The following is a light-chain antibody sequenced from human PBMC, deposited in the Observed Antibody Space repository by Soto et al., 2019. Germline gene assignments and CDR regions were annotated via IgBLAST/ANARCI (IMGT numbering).Light chain of an antibody. Sequence: DIQMTQSPSSLSASVGDRVIITCQASQDISNYLNWYQQKPGKAPKLLIYDASNLETGVPSRFSGSGSGTEFTFTISSLQPEDIATYYCQQYDNLPFTFGPGTKVDIK. CDR2: DAS. J-gene: IGKJ3*01. V-gene: IGKV1-33*01. CDR1: QDISNY. CDR3: QQYDNLPFT.